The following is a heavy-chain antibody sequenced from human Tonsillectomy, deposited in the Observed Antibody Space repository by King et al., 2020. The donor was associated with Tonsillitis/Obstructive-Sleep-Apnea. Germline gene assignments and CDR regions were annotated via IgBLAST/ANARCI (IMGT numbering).Heavy chain of an antibody. Sequence: VQLVESGGGLVKPGGFLRLSCEASGFTFKNYYMNWIRQAPGKGLEWISYISSGGDYKNYADSVKGRLTISRDNAKNSLSLELNSLRAEDTAMYYCAREPFSYTYWREGFDSWGQGTLVTVSS. D-gene: IGHD2-8*02. CDR3: AREPFSYTYWREGFDS. CDR2: ISSGGDYK. J-gene: IGHJ4*02. CDR1: GFTFKNYY. V-gene: IGHV3-11*05.